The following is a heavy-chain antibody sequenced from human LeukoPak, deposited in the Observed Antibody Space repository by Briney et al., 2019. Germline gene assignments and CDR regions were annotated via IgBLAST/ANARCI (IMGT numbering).Heavy chain of an antibody. CDR2: IKQDGSET. CDR3: ATYSSGNGREFQH. J-gene: IGHJ1*01. D-gene: IGHD3-22*01. V-gene: IGHV3-7*01. CDR1: GFIFSNYW. Sequence: PGGSLRLSCAASGFIFSNYWMSWVRQAPGKGLEWVANIKQDGSETYYVDSVKGRFTISRDNAKNSVYLQMNSLKAEDTAVYYCATYSSGNGREFQHWGQGTLVTVSS.